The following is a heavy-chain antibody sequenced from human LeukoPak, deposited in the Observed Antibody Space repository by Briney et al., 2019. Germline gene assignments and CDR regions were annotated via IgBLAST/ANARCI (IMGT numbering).Heavy chain of an antibody. J-gene: IGHJ6*03. CDR1: GFTFSSYW. CDR2: IKKDGSEK. V-gene: IGHV3-7*01. Sequence: QTGGSLRLSCAASGFTFSSYWMSWVRQAPGKGLEWVANIKKDGSEKYYVDSVKGRFTISRDNAKTSLYLQMNSLRAEDTAVYYCAREHYFYYVDVWGTGTTVTVSS. CDR3: AREHYFYYVDV.